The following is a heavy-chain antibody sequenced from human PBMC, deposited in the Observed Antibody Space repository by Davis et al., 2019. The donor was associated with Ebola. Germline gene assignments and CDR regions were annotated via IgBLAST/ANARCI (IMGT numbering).Heavy chain of an antibody. CDR3: ARVVRYCSGGRCYGDDAFDI. Sequence: AASVKVSCKASGYTFTSYGITWVRQAPGQGLEWMGWINAYNGNTNYAQKLQGRVTMTTDTSTSTAYMVLRSLRSDDTAVYYCARVVRYCSGGRCYGDDAFDIWGQGTMVTVSS. CDR1: GYTFTSYG. D-gene: IGHD2-15*01. J-gene: IGHJ3*02. V-gene: IGHV1-18*01. CDR2: INAYNGNT.